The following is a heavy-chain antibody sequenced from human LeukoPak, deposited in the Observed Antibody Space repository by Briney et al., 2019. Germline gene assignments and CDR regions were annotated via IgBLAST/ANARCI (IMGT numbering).Heavy chain of an antibody. D-gene: IGHD4-23*01. V-gene: IGHV7-4-1*02. Sequence: ASVKVSCKASGYTFTSYAMNWVRQAPGQGLEWMGWINTNTGNPTYAQGFTGRIVFSLDTSVSTAYLQISSLKAEDTAVYYCARGVAVTDATVVTPRQYYYYMDVWGKGTTVTVSS. CDR3: ARGVAVTDATVVTPRQYYYYMDV. J-gene: IGHJ6*03. CDR2: INTNTGNP. CDR1: GYTFTSYA.